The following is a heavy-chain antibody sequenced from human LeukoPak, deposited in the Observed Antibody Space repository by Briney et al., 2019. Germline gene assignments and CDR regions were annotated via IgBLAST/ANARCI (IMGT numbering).Heavy chain of an antibody. J-gene: IGHJ6*03. D-gene: IGHD2-2*01. CDR2: INPNSGGT. V-gene: IGHV1-2*02. Sequence: ASVKVSCKASGYTFTCYYMHWVRQAPGQGLEWMGWINPNSGGTNYAQKFQGRVTMTTDTSTSTAYMELRSLRSDDTAVYYCARDVPIVVVPAAMAYYYYYYMDVWGKGTTVTVSS. CDR1: GYTFTCYY. CDR3: ARDVPIVVVPAAMAYYYYYYMDV.